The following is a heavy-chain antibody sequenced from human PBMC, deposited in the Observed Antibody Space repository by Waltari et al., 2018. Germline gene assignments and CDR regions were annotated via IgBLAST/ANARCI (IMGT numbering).Heavy chain of an antibody. Sequence: EVQLVETGGGLIQPGGSLRLSCAASGFTVSSNYMSWVRQAAGKGLEWVSVIYGGGSTYYADSVKGRFTISRDNSKSTLYLKMNSLRAEDTAVYYCARDMRDSSGYLDYWGQGTLVTVSS. V-gene: IGHV3-53*02. D-gene: IGHD3-22*01. CDR1: GFTVSSNY. J-gene: IGHJ4*02. CDR2: IYGGGST. CDR3: ARDMRDSSGYLDY.